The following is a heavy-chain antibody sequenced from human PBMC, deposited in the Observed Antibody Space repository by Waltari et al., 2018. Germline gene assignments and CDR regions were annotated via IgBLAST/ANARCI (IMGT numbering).Heavy chain of an antibody. Sequence: QVQLQESGPGLVKPSGTLSLTCGVSGDSMSGNYWWSWVRQPPGKGLEWLGQVHRSGRTNYNPPLESRVTVSIDTFNSQFSLEVTSATAADTALYFCARDRGRGLYLDSWGRGILVTVSP. V-gene: IGHV4-4*02. CDR1: GDSMSGNYW. CDR2: VHRSGRT. CDR3: ARDRGRGLYLDS. D-gene: IGHD2-15*01. J-gene: IGHJ4*02.